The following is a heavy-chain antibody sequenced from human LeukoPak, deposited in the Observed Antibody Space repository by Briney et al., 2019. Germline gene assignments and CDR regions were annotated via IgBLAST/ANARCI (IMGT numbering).Heavy chain of an antibody. V-gene: IGHV3-23*01. J-gene: IGHJ5*02. CDR2: ISGSGGST. D-gene: IGHD2-15*01. CDR1: GFTFSSYA. Sequence: QPGGSLRLSCAASGFTFSSYAMSWVRQAPGKGLEWVSAISGSGGSTYYADSVKGRFTISRDNSKNTLYLQMNSLRAEDTAVYYCARPLSLGYCSGGSCYGRGAWFDRWGQGTLVTVSS. CDR3: ARPLSLGYCSGGSCYGRGAWFDR.